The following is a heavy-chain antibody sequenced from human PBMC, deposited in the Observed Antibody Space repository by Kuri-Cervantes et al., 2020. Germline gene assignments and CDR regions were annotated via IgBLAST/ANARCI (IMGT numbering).Heavy chain of an antibody. D-gene: IGHD4-17*01. CDR3: ARSDYGDHLGYYGMDV. CDR2: IIPILGIA. V-gene: IGHV1-69*10. CDR1: GYTFTSYA. Sequence: SVKVSCKASGYTFTSYAISWVRQAPGQGLEWMGGIIPILGIANYAQKFQGRVTITADKSTSTAYMELSSLRSEDTAVYYCARSDYGDHLGYYGMDVWGQGTTVTVSS. J-gene: IGHJ6*02.